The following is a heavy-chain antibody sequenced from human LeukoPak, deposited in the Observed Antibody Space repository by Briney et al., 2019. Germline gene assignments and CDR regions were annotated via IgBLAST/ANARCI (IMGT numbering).Heavy chain of an antibody. CDR2: INHSGGT. CDR3: ARGEEMATIRWSD. J-gene: IGHJ4*02. D-gene: IGHD5-24*01. V-gene: IGHV4-34*01. CDR1: RGSISSGGYF. Sequence: SETLSLTCAVSRGSISSGGYFWNWIRQPPGKGLEWIGEINHSGGTNYNPSLRSRVTISIDTSKNQFSLKVRSVTAADTAVYYCARGEEMATIRWSDWGQGTLVTVSS.